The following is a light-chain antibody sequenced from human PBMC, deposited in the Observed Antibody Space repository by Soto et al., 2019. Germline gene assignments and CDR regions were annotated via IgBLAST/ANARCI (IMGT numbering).Light chain of an antibody. CDR2: RAS. Sequence: DIQMTQSPSTLSASVGRRLTIMCRASRTVSNWLAWYQHQPGRAPRLLISRASTLESGVPPRFSGSGFGTEFNLTIDSLQTDDSGTYYCQQYNSYALTFGQGTRLEIK. CDR3: QQYNSYALT. V-gene: IGKV1-5*03. CDR1: RTVSNW. J-gene: IGKJ5*01.